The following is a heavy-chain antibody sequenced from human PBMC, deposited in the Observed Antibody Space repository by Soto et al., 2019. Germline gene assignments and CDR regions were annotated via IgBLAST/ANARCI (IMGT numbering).Heavy chain of an antibody. D-gene: IGHD2-2*01. CDR1: GFTFSSYS. J-gene: IGHJ6*02. Sequence: GESLKISCAASGFTFSSYSMNWVRQAPGKGLEWVSSISSSSSYIYYADSVNGRFTISRDNAKNSLYLQMNSLRAEDTAVYYCARVISVTTNGMDVWGQGTTVTVAS. CDR3: ARVISVTTNGMDV. CDR2: ISSSSSYI. V-gene: IGHV3-21*01.